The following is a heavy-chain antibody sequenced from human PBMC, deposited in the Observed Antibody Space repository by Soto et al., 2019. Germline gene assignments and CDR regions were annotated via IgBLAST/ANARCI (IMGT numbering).Heavy chain of an antibody. D-gene: IGHD3-9*01. Sequence: QVQLQESGPGLVKPSETLSLTCTVSGGSISSYYWSWIRQPPGKGLEWIGYIYYSGSTNYNPSLKSRVTISVDTSKNQFSLKLSSVTAADTAVYYCARSQRVLRSFDWLWGSNWFDPWGQGTLVTVSS. CDR2: IYYSGST. CDR1: GGSISSYY. J-gene: IGHJ5*02. CDR3: ARSQRVLRSFDWLWGSNWFDP. V-gene: IGHV4-59*01.